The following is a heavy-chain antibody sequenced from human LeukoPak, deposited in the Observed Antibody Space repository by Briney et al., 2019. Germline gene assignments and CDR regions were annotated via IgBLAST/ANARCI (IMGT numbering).Heavy chain of an antibody. CDR1: GGSISSSSYY. J-gene: IGHJ5*02. Sequence: PSETLSLTCSVSGGSISSSSYYWGWIRQPPGKGLEWIGSIYYSGSTYYNPSLKSRVTISVDKSKNQFSLKLSSVTAADTAVYYCARPRSVNTYYYGSGSTNWFDPWGQGTLVTVSS. D-gene: IGHD3-10*01. V-gene: IGHV4-39*01. CDR3: ARPRSVNTYYYGSGSTNWFDP. CDR2: IYYSGST.